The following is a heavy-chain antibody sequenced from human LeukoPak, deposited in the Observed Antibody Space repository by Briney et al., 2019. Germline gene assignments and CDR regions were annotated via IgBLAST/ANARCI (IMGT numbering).Heavy chain of an antibody. CDR3: APGGVTAERHAFEI. D-gene: IGHD2-21*02. J-gene: IGHJ3*02. V-gene: IGHV3-53*01. CDR2: IYRGGNI. CDR1: GFTVNSTY. Sequence: GGSLRLSCVASGFTVNSTYMTWVRQTPGKGLDWVSLIYRGGNIYYGDSVRGRFTMSRDIFQNVVFLEMNTLRAEDTAVYYCAPGGVTAERHAFEIWGHGTVVTVSS.